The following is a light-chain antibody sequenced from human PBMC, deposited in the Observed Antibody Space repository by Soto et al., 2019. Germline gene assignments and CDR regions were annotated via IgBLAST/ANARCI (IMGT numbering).Light chain of an antibody. CDR3: QQYKNWPPLT. Sequence: EIVMTQSPATLSVSPGERATLSCRASQSVSYNLAWYQQKPGQGPRLLIYGAFTRATGIPARFSGSGSGTEFTLTNSSLQSEDFAFYYCQQYKNWPPLTFGGGTKVEIK. CDR1: QSVSYN. J-gene: IGKJ4*01. CDR2: GAF. V-gene: IGKV3-15*01.